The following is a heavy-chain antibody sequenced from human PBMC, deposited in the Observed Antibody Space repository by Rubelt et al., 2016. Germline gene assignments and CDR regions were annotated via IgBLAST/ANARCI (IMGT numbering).Heavy chain of an antibody. Sequence: GKGLEWVSGISCSGGSTYYADSVKGRFTISRDNAKNSLYLQMNSLRAEDTAVYYCANLGGYCSGGSCPADYWGQGTLVTVSS. V-gene: IGHV3-21*01. CDR2: ISCSGGST. CDR3: ANLGGYCSGGSCPADY. J-gene: IGHJ4*02. D-gene: IGHD2-15*01.